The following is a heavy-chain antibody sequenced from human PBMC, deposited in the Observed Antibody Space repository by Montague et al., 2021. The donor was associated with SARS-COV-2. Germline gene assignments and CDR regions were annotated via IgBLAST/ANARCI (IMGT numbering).Heavy chain of an antibody. CDR1: GFSLSTSGVG. CDR3: ARGPSDTYYYNGMDV. V-gene: IGHV2-5*02. J-gene: IGHJ6*02. Sequence: PALVKPTQTLTLTCTFSGFSLSTSGVGVGWIRQPPGKALEWLALIYWDDDKRYSPSLKSRLTITKDTSKNQVVLTVTNMDPVDTATYYCARGPSDTYYYNGMDVWGRGTTVTVSS. CDR2: IYWDDDK.